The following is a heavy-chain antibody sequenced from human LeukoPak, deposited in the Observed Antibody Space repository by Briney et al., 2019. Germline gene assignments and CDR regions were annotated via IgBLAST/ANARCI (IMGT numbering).Heavy chain of an antibody. Sequence: SETLSLTCTVSGGSISSYYWSWIRQPPGKGLEWIGYIYYSGSTNYNPSLKSRVTISVDTSKNQFSLKLSSVTAADTAVYYCARDRGPWGITYYGMDVWGQETTVTVSS. D-gene: IGHD3-16*01. CDR2: IYYSGST. J-gene: IGHJ6*02. V-gene: IGHV4-59*12. CDR1: GGSISSYY. CDR3: ARDRGPWGITYYGMDV.